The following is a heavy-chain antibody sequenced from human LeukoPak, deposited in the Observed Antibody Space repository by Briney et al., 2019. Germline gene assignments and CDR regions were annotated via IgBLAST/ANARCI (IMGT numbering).Heavy chain of an antibody. CDR3: ARGRYGWLPFDY. CDR2: IYYSGST. V-gene: IGHV4-59*01. J-gene: IGHJ4*02. Sequence: SETLFLTCTVSGGSISTYYWSWIRQPPGKPLEWIGYIYYSGSTNYNPSLKSRVTISVDTSKNQFTLKLSSVTAADTAVYYCARGRYGWLPFDYWGQGTLVTVSS. CDR1: GGSISTYY. D-gene: IGHD3-16*01.